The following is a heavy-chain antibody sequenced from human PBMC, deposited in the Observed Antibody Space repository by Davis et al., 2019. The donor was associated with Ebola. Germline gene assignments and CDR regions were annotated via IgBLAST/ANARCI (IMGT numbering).Heavy chain of an antibody. D-gene: IGHD6-25*01. J-gene: IGHJ6*02. CDR3: ARIEAADGMDV. Sequence: SGPTLVKPTQTLTLTCTFSGFSLNISGVGVGWIRQPPGKALEWLALVYWDDDKRYSPSLKSRLTITKDTSKNQVVLTMTNMDPVDTATYYCARIEAADGMDVWGQGTTVTVSS. CDR2: VYWDDDK. CDR1: GFSLNISGVG. V-gene: IGHV2-5*02.